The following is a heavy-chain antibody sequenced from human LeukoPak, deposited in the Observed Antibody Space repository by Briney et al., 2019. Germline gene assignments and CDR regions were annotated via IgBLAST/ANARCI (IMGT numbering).Heavy chain of an antibody. CDR2: TRNKANSYTT. D-gene: IGHD3-10*01. Sequence: GGSLRLSCAASGFTFSDHYMDWVRQAPGKGLEWVGRTRNKANSYTTEYAASVKGRFTISRDNAKNSLYLQMNSLRAEDTAVYYCARDQDPLWFGELSTGGYFDLWGRGTLVTVSS. V-gene: IGHV3-72*01. CDR1: GFTFSDHY. J-gene: IGHJ2*01. CDR3: ARDQDPLWFGELSTGGYFDL.